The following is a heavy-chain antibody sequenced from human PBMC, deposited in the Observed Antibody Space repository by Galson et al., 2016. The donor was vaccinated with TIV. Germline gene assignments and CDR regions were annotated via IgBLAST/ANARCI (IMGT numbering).Heavy chain of an antibody. Sequence: SLRLSCAASGFTFTAYYMNWARQAPGKGLEWVSYISYSGSTMYYADSVRGRFTISRDNAKNSLYLQMSSLRTEDTAVYYCAKATTMGVADYYYAMDVWGQGTTVTVSS. CDR1: GFTFTAYY. J-gene: IGHJ6*02. CDR2: ISYSGSTM. D-gene: IGHD3-10*01. CDR3: AKATTMGVADYYYAMDV. V-gene: IGHV3-11*04.